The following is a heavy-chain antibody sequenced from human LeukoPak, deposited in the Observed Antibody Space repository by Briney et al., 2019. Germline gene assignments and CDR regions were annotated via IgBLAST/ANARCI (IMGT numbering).Heavy chain of an antibody. Sequence: PSETLSLTCTVSGGSISSYYWSWIRQPPGKGLEWIGYIYYSGSTNYNPPLKSRVTISVDTSKNQFSLKLSSVTAADTAVYYCARGLTMVRGDDRDYWGQGTLVTVSS. CDR1: GGSISSYY. D-gene: IGHD3-10*01. CDR2: IYYSGST. J-gene: IGHJ4*02. CDR3: ARGLTMVRGDDRDY. V-gene: IGHV4-59*01.